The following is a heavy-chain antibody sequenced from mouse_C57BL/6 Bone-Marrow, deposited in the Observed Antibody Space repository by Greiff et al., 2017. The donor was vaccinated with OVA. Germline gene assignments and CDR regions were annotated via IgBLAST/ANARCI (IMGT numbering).Heavy chain of an antibody. CDR2: IYPRSGNT. CDR3: ARGRSLPTTIDY. J-gene: IGHJ2*01. Sequence: AQLQQSGAELARPGASVKLSCKASGYTFTSYGISWVKQRTGQGLEWIGEIYPRSGNTYYNEKFKGKATLTADKSSSTAYMELRSLTSEDSAVYFCARGRSLPTTIDYWGQGTTLTVSS. D-gene: IGHD5-5*01. V-gene: IGHV1-81*01. CDR1: GYTFTSYG.